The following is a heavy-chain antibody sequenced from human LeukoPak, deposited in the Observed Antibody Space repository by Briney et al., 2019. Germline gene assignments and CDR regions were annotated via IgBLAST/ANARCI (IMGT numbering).Heavy chain of an antibody. D-gene: IGHD2-15*01. V-gene: IGHV3-23*01. J-gene: IGHJ4*02. CDR1: GFTFNNYA. CDR2: LSGSGSSI. Sequence: PERSLRLSCAASGFTFNNYAMTWVRQAPGKGLEWVSTLSGSGSSIYYADSVKGRFTISRDNSKNTLYLQMNSLRVEDTAVYYCVRGGNCTGGNCYLALDYWGQGTLATVSS. CDR3: VRGGNCTGGNCYLALDY.